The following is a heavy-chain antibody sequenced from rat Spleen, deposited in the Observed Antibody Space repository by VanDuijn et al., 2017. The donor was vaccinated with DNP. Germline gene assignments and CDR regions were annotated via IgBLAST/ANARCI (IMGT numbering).Heavy chain of an antibody. CDR1: GFTFSKYA. J-gene: IGHJ4*01. CDR3: ARPPARDVMDA. Sequence: EVQLVESDGALVQPERSLKLSCAASGFTFSKYAMAWVRQAPTQGLEWVATISTSGSRAYYPDSVKGRFTISRDDAKSSLYLQMNSLKSEDTATYYCARPPARDVMDAWGQGASVTVSS. CDR2: ISTSGSRA. D-gene: IGHD1-11*01. V-gene: IGHV5-29*01.